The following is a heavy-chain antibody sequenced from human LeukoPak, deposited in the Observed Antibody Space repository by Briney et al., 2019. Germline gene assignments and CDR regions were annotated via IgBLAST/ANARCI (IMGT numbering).Heavy chain of an antibody. Sequence: PGGSLRLSCAASGFTFSSYAMSWVRQAPGKGLEWVSAISGSGGSTYYADSVKGRFTISRDNSKNTLYLQMNSLRAEDTAVYYCAKDRGYSSSWYGMDVWGQGTTVTVSS. V-gene: IGHV3-23*01. D-gene: IGHD6-13*01. CDR3: AKDRGYSSSWYGMDV. CDR1: GFTFSSYA. J-gene: IGHJ6*02. CDR2: ISGSGGST.